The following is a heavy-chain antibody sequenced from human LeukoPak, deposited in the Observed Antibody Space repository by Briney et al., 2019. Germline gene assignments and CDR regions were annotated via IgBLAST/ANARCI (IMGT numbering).Heavy chain of an antibody. D-gene: IGHD3-22*01. CDR2: ISSSSSYI. V-gene: IGHV3-21*01. CDR1: GLTFSSYS. CDR3: ARVGQYYYDSSGLDAFDI. Sequence: PGGSLRLSCAASGLTFSSYSMNWVRQAPGKGLEWVSSISSSSSYIYYADSVKGRFTISRDNAKNSLYLQMNSLRAEDTAVYYCARVGQYYYDSSGLDAFDIWGQGTMVTVSS. J-gene: IGHJ3*02.